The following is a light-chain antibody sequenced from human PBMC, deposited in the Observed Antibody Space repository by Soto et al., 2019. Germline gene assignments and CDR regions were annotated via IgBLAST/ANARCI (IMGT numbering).Light chain of an antibody. CDR1: TGAVTSGHY. CDR2: DPS. V-gene: IGLV7-46*01. CDR3: LLSYSGARPVV. J-gene: IGLJ1*01. Sequence: QAVVTQEPSLTVSPGGTVTLTCGSSTGAVTSGHYPYWFQQKPGQAPRTLIYDPSNKHSWTPARFSGSLLGGKAALTLSGAQPEDEAEYYCLLSYSGARPVVFGTGTKVTVL.